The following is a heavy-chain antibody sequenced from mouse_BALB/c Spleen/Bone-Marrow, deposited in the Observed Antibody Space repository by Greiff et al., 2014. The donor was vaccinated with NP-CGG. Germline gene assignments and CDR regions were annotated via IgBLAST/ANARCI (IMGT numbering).Heavy chain of an antibody. CDR3: TRSGYVMDY. D-gene: IGHD3-1*01. J-gene: IGHJ4*01. CDR2: IYPGTGSI. CDR1: GYTFTSYW. V-gene: IGHV1S22*01. Sequence: LKESGSELGRPGASVKLSCKASGYTFTSYWVHWGEQRPGQGPEWLGNIYPGTGSINYDEKFKSKATLTVDTSSSTAYMQLSSLTSEDSAVYYCTRSGYVMDYWGQGTSVTVSS.